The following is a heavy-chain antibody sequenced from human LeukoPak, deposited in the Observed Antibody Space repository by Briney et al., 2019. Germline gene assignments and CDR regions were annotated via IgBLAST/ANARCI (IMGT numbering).Heavy chain of an antibody. CDR1: GFTFSSYG. V-gene: IGHV3-33*06. D-gene: IGHD6-6*01. J-gene: IGHJ4*02. Sequence: PGRSLRLSCAASGFTFSSYGMHWVRQAPGKGLEWVAVIWYDGSNKYYADSVKGRFTISRDNSKNTLYLQMNSLRAEDTAVYYCAKNGGLAARRWNYFDYWGQGTLVTVSS. CDR2: IWYDGSNK. CDR3: AKNGGLAARRWNYFDY.